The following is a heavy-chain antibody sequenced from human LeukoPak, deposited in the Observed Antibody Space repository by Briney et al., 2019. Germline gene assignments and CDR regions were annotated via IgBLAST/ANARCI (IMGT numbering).Heavy chain of an antibody. Sequence: GGSLRLSCAASGFTFSSYAMSWVRQAPGKGLEWVSAISGSGGSTYYADSVKGRFTISRDNSKNTLYLQMNSLRAEDTAVYYCAKNLLTFGGVVNQPFDYWGQGTLVTVSS. D-gene: IGHD3-16*01. V-gene: IGHV3-23*01. CDR3: AKNLLTFGGVVNQPFDY. CDR1: GFTFSSYA. CDR2: ISGSGGST. J-gene: IGHJ4*02.